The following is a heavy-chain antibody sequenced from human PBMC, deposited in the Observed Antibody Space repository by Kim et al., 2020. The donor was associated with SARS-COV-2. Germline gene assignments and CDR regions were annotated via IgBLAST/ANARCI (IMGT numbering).Heavy chain of an antibody. J-gene: IGHJ5*02. V-gene: IGHV4-39*01. Sequence: SETLSLTCTVSGGSISSSSYYWGWIRQPPGKGLEWIGSIYYSGSTYYNPSLKSRVTISVDTSKNQFSLKLSSVTAADTAVYYCARQEDYYGSGKDFDPWGQGTLVTVSS. CDR3: ARQEDYYGSGKDFDP. D-gene: IGHD3-10*01. CDR2: IYYSGST. CDR1: GGSISSSSYY.